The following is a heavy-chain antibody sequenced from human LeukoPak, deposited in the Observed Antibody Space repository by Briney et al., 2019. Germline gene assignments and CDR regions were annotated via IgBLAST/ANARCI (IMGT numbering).Heavy chain of an antibody. CDR3: ASDGRYCSGGSCYSY. Sequence: VKVSCKASGGTFSSYAISWVRQAPGQGLEWMGRIIPTFGTANYAQKFQGRVTITTDESTSTAYMELSSLRSEDTAVYYCASDGRYCSGGSCYSYWGQGTLVTVSS. CDR2: IIPTFGTA. CDR1: GGTFSSYA. V-gene: IGHV1-69*05. J-gene: IGHJ4*02. D-gene: IGHD2-15*01.